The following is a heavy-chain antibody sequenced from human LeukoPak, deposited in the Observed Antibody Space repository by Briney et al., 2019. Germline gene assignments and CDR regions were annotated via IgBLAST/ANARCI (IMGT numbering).Heavy chain of an antibody. J-gene: IGHJ3*02. CDR1: GVSISSSPYY. V-gene: IGHV4-39*02. D-gene: IGHD3-22*01. CDR2: IDYSGST. Sequence: SETLSLTCIVSGVSISSSPYYWGWIRQPPRKGLEWIGSIDYSGSTYSNPPLKSRVTISVDSSKNHFSLKLSSVTAAETAVYYCASQTTYSDDSSGAPTDAFDIWGQGTMVTVSS. CDR3: ASQTTYSDDSSGAPTDAFDI.